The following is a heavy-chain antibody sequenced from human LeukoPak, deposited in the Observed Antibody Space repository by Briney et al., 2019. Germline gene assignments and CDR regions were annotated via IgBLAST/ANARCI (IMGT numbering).Heavy chain of an antibody. CDR1: GGSFRGYY. D-gene: IGHD6-6*01. J-gene: IGHJ6*02. CDR3: ARVAWLTARTYGMDV. Sequence: PSETLSLTCAVYGGSFRGYYWSWIRQPPGKGLEWIGEINHSGSTNYNPSLKSRVTISVDTSKNQFSLKLSSVTAADTAVYYCARVAWLTARTYGMDVWGQGTTVTVSS. CDR2: INHSGST. V-gene: IGHV4-34*01.